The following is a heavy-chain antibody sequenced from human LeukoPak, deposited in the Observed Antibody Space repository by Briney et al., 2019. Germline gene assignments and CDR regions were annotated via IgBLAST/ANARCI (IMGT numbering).Heavy chain of an antibody. CDR2: IYTSGSN. CDR1: GGSLSSYY. CDR3: ARDKSRTYGSADAFDI. V-gene: IGHV4-4*07. J-gene: IGHJ3*02. Sequence: SETLSLTCTVSGGSLSSYYWNWIRQPAGKGLEWIGCIYTSGSNNYSTSLKSRVTMSVDTSKNQFSLKLSSVPAADTAVYYCARDKSRTYGSADAFDIWGQGTMVTVSS. D-gene: IGHD3-10*01.